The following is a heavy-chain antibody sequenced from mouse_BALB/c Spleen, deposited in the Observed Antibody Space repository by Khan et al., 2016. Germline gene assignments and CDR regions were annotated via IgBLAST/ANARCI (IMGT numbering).Heavy chain of an antibody. D-gene: IGHD2-14*01. Sequence: QVQLKESGAELARPGASVKMSCKASGYTFTSYTMHWVKQRPGQGLEWIGYINPSSGYTNYNQKFKDKATLTADKSSSTAYMQLSSLTSEDSAVYYCARDRYEERVFDYWGQGTTLTVSS. CDR1: GYTFTSYT. J-gene: IGHJ2*01. V-gene: IGHV1-4*01. CDR3: ARDRYEERVFDY. CDR2: INPSSGYT.